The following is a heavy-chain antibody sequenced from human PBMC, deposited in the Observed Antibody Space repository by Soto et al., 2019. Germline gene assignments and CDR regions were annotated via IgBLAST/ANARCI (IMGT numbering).Heavy chain of an antibody. V-gene: IGHV4-31*03. CDR2: IYYSGST. CDR1: GGSISSGGYY. J-gene: IGHJ6*02. CDR3: ASYSNTRYYYGMDV. D-gene: IGHD4-4*01. Sequence: SETLSLTCTVSGGSISSGGYYWSWIRQHPGKGLEWIGYIYYSGSTYYNPSLKSRVTISVDTSKNQFSLKLSSVTAADTAVYYCASYSNTRYYYGMDVWGQGTTVTVSS.